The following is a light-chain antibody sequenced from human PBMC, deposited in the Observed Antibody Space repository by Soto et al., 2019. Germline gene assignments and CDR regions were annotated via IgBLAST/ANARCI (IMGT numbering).Light chain of an antibody. CDR2: DVS. CDR3: CSYAGTSTYVV. V-gene: IGLV2-11*01. CDR1: SSDVGGYNF. J-gene: IGLJ2*01. Sequence: QSVLTQPRSVSGSPGQSVTISCTGTSSDVGGYNFVSWYQHHPGKAPKVLIYDVSKRPSGVPDRFSGSKSGNTASLTISGLQAEDEADYHCCSYAGTSTYVVFGGGT.